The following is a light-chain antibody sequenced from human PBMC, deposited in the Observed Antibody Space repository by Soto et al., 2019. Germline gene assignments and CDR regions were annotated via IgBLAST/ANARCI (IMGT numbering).Light chain of an antibody. Sequence: EIVMTQSPATLSVSPGGGATLSCRASQSISGALAWYQQKPGQPPRVLIYGASTRATSFPARFSGSGAGTDFTLTISSLQSEDFAVYYCQQYKNWPWTFGQGTKVDIK. CDR3: QQYKNWPWT. V-gene: IGKV3-15*01. J-gene: IGKJ1*01. CDR1: QSISGA. CDR2: GAS.